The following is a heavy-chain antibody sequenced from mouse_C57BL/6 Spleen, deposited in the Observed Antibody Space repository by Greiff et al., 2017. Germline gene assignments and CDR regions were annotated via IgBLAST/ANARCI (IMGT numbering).Heavy chain of an antibody. J-gene: IGHJ4*01. D-gene: IGHD2-4*01. CDR3: AREGYDYPFYAMDY. CDR2: ISYDGSN. CDR1: GYSITSGYY. V-gene: IGHV3-6*01. Sequence: EVQLQESGPGLVKPSQSLSLTCSVTGYSITSGYYWNWIRQFPGNKLEWMGYISYDGSNNYNPSLKNRISITRDTSKNQFFLKLNSVTTEDTATYYCAREGYDYPFYAMDYWGQGTSVIVSS.